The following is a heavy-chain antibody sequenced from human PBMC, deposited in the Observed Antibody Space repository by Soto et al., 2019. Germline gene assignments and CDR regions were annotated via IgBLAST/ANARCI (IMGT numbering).Heavy chain of an antibody. Sequence: QTLSLTCAIPGDSVSSNSAAWNWIRQSPSRGLEWLGRTYYRSKWYNDYAVSVKSRITINPDTSKNQFSLQLNSVTPEDTAVYYCARDPHQIAVAGTYFDYWGQGTLVTVSS. CDR3: ARDPHQIAVAGTYFDY. CDR2: TYYRSKWYN. J-gene: IGHJ4*02. D-gene: IGHD6-19*01. CDR1: GDSVSSNSAA. V-gene: IGHV6-1*01.